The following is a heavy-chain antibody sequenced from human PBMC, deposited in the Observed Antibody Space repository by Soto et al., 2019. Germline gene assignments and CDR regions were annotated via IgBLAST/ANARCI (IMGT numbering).Heavy chain of an antibody. D-gene: IGHD2-2*01. CDR2: IYPGDSDT. Sequence: GESLKISCKGSGYSFTRYWIGWVRQMPGKGLEWMGIIYPGDSDTRYSPSFQGQVTISADKPINTAYLQWSSLKASDTAMYYCARHPYCCSTSCAYFDYYGRDVWSQGTTVTAS. J-gene: IGHJ6*02. CDR3: ARHPYCCSTSCAYFDYYGRDV. CDR1: GYSFTRYW. V-gene: IGHV5-51*01.